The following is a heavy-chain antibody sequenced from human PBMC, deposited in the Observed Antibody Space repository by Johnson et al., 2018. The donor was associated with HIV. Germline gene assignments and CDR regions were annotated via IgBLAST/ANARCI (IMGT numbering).Heavy chain of an antibody. CDR3: AKDERAGQWLVCSFDI. J-gene: IGHJ3*02. D-gene: IGHD6-19*01. CDR2: IRYDGSNK. CDR1: GFTFSNYG. V-gene: IGHV3-30*02. Sequence: QVQLVESGGGVVQSGGSLRLSCTASGFTFSNYGIHWVRQTPGKGLEGVAFIRYDGSNKYYADSVKGRFTISRDNSKNTLYLQMNSLRAEDTAVYYCAKDERAGQWLVCSFDIWGTGTMVTVSS.